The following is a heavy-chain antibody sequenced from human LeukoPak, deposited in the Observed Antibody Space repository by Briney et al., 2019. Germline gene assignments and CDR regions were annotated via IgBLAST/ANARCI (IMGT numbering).Heavy chain of an antibody. D-gene: IGHD6-13*01. CDR1: GYSITSCW. CDR2: IYLGGSDS. Sequence: GESLKISCKASGYSITSCWIGGVRQMPGKGLEWMGNIYLGGSDSRYRPSFQGQVTISADKSISTAYLQWSSLKASDTAIYYCARRGHGSSWYYFDYWGQGTLVTVSS. J-gene: IGHJ4*02. CDR3: ARRGHGSSWYYFDY. V-gene: IGHV5-51*01.